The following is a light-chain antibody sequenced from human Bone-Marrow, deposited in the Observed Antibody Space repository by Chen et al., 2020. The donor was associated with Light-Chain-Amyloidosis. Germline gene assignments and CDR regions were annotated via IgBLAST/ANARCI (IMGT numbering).Light chain of an antibody. V-gene: IGKV3-15*01. CDR1: QSVSSN. CDR3: QQYGSSPRFT. Sequence: EIVMTQSPATLSVSPGERATLSCRASQSVSSNLAWYQQKPGQAPRLLIYGASTRATGIPARFSGSESGTDFTLTISRLEPEDFAVYYCQQYGSSPRFTFGPGTKVDIK. CDR2: GAS. J-gene: IGKJ3*01.